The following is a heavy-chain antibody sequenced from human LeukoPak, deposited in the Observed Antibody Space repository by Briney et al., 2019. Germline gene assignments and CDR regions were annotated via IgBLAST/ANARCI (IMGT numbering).Heavy chain of an antibody. CDR3: ANLHDY. Sequence: PGGSLRLSCAASGFTFSSYGMHWVRQAPGRGLEWVAVISYDGTIKYYADSVKGRFTISRDNSKNTLYLQMNSLRAEDTAVYYCANLHDYWGQGTLVTVSS. CDR2: ISYDGTIK. V-gene: IGHV3-30*18. J-gene: IGHJ4*02. CDR1: GFTFSSYG.